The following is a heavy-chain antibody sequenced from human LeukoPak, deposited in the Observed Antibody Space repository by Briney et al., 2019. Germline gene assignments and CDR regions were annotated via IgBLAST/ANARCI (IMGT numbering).Heavy chain of an antibody. CDR3: ARDGMSDYDYFDY. CDR1: GFTFSDYY. Sequence: GGSLRLSCAASGFTFSDYYMSWIRQAPGKGLEWVSYISSSTSYTNCADSVKGRFTISRDNAKNSLYLHMNSLRAEDTAVYYCARDGMSDYDYFDYWGQGTLVTVSS. CDR2: ISSSTSYT. D-gene: IGHD5-12*01. V-gene: IGHV3-11*05. J-gene: IGHJ4*02.